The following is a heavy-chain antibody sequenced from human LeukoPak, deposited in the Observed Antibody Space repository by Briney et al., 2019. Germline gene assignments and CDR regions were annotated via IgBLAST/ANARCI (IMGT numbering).Heavy chain of an antibody. J-gene: IGHJ4*02. CDR2: IKQDGSDR. Sequence: GRSLRLSCAASGFTFRNYWVSWVRQAPGTGLEWVANIKQDGSDRNYVTSVRGRFTISRDNAESSLYLQMNSLRAEDTAVYYCVRNLALAGTCFDSWGQGTLVTVSS. D-gene: IGHD6-19*01. V-gene: IGHV3-7*03. CDR3: VRNLALAGTCFDS. CDR1: GFTFRNYW.